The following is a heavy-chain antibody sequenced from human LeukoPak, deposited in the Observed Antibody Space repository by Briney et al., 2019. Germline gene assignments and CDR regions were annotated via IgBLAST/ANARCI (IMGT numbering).Heavy chain of an antibody. CDR2: ISGSGGST. CDR1: GFSFSSYT. J-gene: IGHJ4*02. D-gene: IGHD4-17*01. CDR3: AKDRATVTPTVFDY. Sequence: GGSLRLSCAASGFSFSSYTINWVRQAPGKGLEWVSAISGSGGSTYYADSVKGRFTISRDFSKNTLYLQMNNLRAEDTAVYYCAKDRATVTPTVFDYWGQGTLVTVSS. V-gene: IGHV3-23*01.